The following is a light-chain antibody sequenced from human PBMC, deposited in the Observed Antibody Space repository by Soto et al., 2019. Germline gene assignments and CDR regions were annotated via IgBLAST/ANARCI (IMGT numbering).Light chain of an antibody. J-gene: IGLJ1*01. CDR2: AVS. Sequence: QSALTQPASVSGSPGQSITISCTGTASDVGGYNYVSWYQQHPGKAPKLMIHAVSNRPSGISSRFSGSKSGNTASLPISGLQSEDEADYFCCSYTSRTTYVFGTGTKVTVL. V-gene: IGLV2-14*01. CDR3: CSYTSRTTYV. CDR1: ASDVGGYNY.